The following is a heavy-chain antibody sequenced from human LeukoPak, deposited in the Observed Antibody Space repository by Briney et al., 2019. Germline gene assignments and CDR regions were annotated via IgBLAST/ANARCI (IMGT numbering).Heavy chain of an antibody. V-gene: IGHV3-23*01. Sequence: GGSLRLSCAASGFSFDNRAMSWLRQAPRKGLEWVSTITGSGTSTYYADSVKGRFTISRDISRKTVYLQMNSLRVEDTAVYYCAKDGGIYDFPFDSWGQGTLVTVSS. J-gene: IGHJ5*01. CDR2: ITGSGTST. D-gene: IGHD3-3*01. CDR3: AKDGGIYDFPFDS. CDR1: GFSFDNRA.